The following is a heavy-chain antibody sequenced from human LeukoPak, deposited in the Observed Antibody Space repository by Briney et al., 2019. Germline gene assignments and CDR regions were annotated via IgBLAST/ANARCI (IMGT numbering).Heavy chain of an antibody. CDR3: ARVAKERVGGVYYFDY. D-gene: IGHD1-1*01. Sequence: GGSLRLSCAASGFTFSDYDMHWVRQATGKGLEWVSAIGTAGDTYYTGSVKGRFTISRENSNNSLYLQMNSLRAGDTAVYYCARVAKERVGGVYYFDYWGQGTLVTVSS. CDR1: GFTFSDYD. V-gene: IGHV3-13*01. J-gene: IGHJ4*02. CDR2: IGTAGDT.